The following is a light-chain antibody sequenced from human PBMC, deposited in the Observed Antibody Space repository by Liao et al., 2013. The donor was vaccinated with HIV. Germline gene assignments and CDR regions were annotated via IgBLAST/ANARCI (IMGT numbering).Light chain of an antibody. CDR3: QAWDSSTVI. Sequence: SYELTQPPSVSVSPGQTATITCSGDKLGDKYSSWYQQKPGQSPVLVIYEDDKRPSGIPERFSGSNSGNTATLTISGTQAMDEADYYCQAWDSSTVIFGGGTKLTVL. J-gene: IGLJ2*01. CDR1: KLGDKY. V-gene: IGLV3-1*01. CDR2: EDD.